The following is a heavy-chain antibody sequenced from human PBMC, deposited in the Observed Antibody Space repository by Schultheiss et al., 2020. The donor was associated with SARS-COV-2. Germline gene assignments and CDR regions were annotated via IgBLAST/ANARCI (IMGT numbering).Heavy chain of an antibody. CDR2: IGTAGDT. CDR1: GFTFSSYS. J-gene: IGHJ4*02. V-gene: IGHV3-13*01. D-gene: IGHD4-11*01. CDR3: ARTVLPTVTTGYDY. Sequence: GESLKISCAASGFTFSSYSMNWVRQATGKGLEWVSAIGTAGDTYYPGSVKGRFTISRDNSKNTLYLQMNSLRAEDTAVYYCARTVLPTVTTGYDYWGQGTLVTVSS.